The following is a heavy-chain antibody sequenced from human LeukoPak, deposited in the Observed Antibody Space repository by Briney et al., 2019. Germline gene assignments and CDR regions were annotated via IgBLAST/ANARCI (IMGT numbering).Heavy chain of an antibody. J-gene: IGHJ4*02. CDR2: IYHSGST. V-gene: IGHV4-30-2*01. D-gene: IGHD3-22*01. Sequence: SETLSLTCAVSGGSISSGGYSWSWIRQPPGKGLEWIGYIYHSGSTYYNPSLKSRATISVDRSKNQFSLKLSSVTAADTAVYYCARAEYDSSGYYFDYWGQGTLVTVSS. CDR1: GGSISSGGYS. CDR3: ARAEYDSSGYYFDY.